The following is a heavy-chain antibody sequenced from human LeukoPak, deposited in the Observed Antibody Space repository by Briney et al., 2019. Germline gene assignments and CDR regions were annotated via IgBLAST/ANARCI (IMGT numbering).Heavy chain of an antibody. D-gene: IGHD3-3*01. V-gene: IGHV3-33*01. CDR3: VRDRSARYFDF. Sequence: PGGSLRLSCAASGFTFRNHGMYWVRQAPGKGLEWVAIIWYDGSNQYYGDSVKGRFTISRDNSKNMLYLQMNSLRAEDTALYYCVRDRSARYFDFWGRGTLVTVSS. CDR1: GFTFRNHG. CDR2: IWYDGSNQ. J-gene: IGHJ2*01.